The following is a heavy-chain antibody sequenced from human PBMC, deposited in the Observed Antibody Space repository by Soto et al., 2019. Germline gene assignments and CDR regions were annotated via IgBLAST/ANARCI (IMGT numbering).Heavy chain of an antibody. CDR2: ISTSSTYT. J-gene: IGHJ3*02. D-gene: IGHD5-12*01. CDR3: ARARRDGYNDAFDI. Sequence: QVQLVESGGGLVKPGGSLRLSCAASGFTFSDYYMSWIRQAPGKGLAWLSYISTSSTYTNYADSVKGRFTISRDNAKNSLSLQMNSLRAEDTAVYYCARARRDGYNDAFDIWGQGTMVTVSS. CDR1: GFTFSDYY. V-gene: IGHV3-11*06.